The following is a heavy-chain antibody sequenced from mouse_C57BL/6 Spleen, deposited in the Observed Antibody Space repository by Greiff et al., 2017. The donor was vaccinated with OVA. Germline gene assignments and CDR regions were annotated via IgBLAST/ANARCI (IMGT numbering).Heavy chain of an antibody. CDR2: ISTCYGDA. CDR3: AISWYYSGRCYCDD. CDR1: GYTFTDYS. J-gene: IGHJ1*03. Sequence: VQLQQSGPELVRPGVSVKISCKGSGYTFTDYSMHWVQQSHGKSLEWIGVISTCYGDARYNQKFKDKATLTVDKSYSTASMELACLTPEDSAVDYCAISWYYSGRCYCDDWGKGTTVTVSS. D-gene: IGHD1-1*02. V-gene: IGHV1-67*01.